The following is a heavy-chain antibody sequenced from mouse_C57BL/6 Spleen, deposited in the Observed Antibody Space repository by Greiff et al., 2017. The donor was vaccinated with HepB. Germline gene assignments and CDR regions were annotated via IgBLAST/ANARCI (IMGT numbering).Heavy chain of an antibody. CDR1: GYTFTSYW. CDR3: ARRGGYYYGSSTYYAMDY. V-gene: IGHV1-55*01. J-gene: IGHJ4*01. D-gene: IGHD1-1*01. Sequence: QVQLQQSGAELVKPGASVKMSCKASGYTFTSYWITWVKQRPGQGLEWIGDIYPGSGSTNYNEKFKSKATLTVDTSSSTAYMQLSSLTSEDSAVYYCARRGGYYYGSSTYYAMDYWGQGTSVTVSS. CDR2: IYPGSGST.